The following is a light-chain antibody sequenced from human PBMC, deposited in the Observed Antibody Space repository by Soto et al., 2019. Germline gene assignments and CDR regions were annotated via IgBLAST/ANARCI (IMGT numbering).Light chain of an antibody. CDR1: QSVSSS. Sequence: EIVLTQPLTTLSVSTGEGVALSCTTSQSVSSSLAWYQQKPGQAPSLLIYDTSTRGTTIPARFSGSGSGTEFTLTIIGLQSEDSAVYYCQQYKNWPPYTFGQGTKVDIK. V-gene: IGKV3-15*01. CDR3: QQYKNWPPYT. J-gene: IGKJ2*01. CDR2: DTS.